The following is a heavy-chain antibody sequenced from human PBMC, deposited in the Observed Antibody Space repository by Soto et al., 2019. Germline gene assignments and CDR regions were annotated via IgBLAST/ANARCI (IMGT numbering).Heavy chain of an antibody. CDR2: IYYSGST. V-gene: IGHV4-59*08. Sequence: SETLSLTCTVSGGSISSYYWIWIRQPPGKGLEWIGYIYYSGSTNYNPSLKSRVTISVDTSKNQFSLKLSSVTAADTAVYYCARHLEFALDYWGQGTLVTVSS. CDR3: ARHLEFALDY. J-gene: IGHJ4*02. CDR1: GGSISSYY.